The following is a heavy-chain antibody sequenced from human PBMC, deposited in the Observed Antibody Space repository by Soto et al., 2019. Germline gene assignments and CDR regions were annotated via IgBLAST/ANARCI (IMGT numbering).Heavy chain of an antibody. CDR1: GYTFTSYG. D-gene: IGHD3-3*01. V-gene: IGHV1-18*01. J-gene: IGHJ3*02. CDR2: ISAYNGNT. Sequence: ASVKVSCKASGYTFTSYGISWVRQAPVQGLERMGWISAYNGNTNYAQKLEGRVPMTTDTSTSTAYMELRSMSSDDTAVYSCARDRITIFGPDAFDIWGQGTMVTVSS. CDR3: ARDRITIFGPDAFDI.